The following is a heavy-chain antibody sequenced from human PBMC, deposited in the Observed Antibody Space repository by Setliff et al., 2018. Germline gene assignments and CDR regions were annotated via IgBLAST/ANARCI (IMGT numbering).Heavy chain of an antibody. CDR1: GGSISSSGYY. V-gene: IGHV3-7*01. J-gene: IGHJ4*02. CDR2: ISQDGSEK. CDR3: ANDVRGSGALGPN. Sequence: PSETLSLTCTVSGGSISSSGYYWGWVRQAPGKGPEWLAQISQDGSEKYYVDSVKGRLTISRDNAKNSLYLQMNSLRVEDTAVYYCANDVRGSGALGPNWGQGTLVTVSS. D-gene: IGHD3-10*01.